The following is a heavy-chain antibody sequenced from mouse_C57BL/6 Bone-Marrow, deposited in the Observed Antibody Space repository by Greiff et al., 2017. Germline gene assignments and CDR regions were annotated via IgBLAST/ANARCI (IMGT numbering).Heavy chain of an antibody. CDR1: GFNIKNTY. Sequence: EVQLQQSVAELVRPGASVKLSCTASGFNIKNTYMHWVKQRPEKSLEWIGRIATANGTTKYAPMIYGMGTITADTYSNTAYLLLSSLTSEDTAIYYCASWFFDYWGQGTTLTVSS. CDR3: ASWFFDY. V-gene: IGHV14-3*01. D-gene: IGHD2-2*01. CDR2: IATANGTT. J-gene: IGHJ2*01.